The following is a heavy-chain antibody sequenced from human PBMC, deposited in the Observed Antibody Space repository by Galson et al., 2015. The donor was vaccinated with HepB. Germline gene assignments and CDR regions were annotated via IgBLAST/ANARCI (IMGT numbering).Heavy chain of an antibody. CDR3: ASVADADYGDHTHFDS. CDR1: GFTFSDYY. Sequence: SLRLSCAVSGFTFSDYYMSWIRQAPGKGLEWISYISRNTLYTNYADSVKGRFTISRDNAKNSLFLQINGLRAEDTAVYYCASVADADYGDHTHFDSWGQGTLVTVSS. V-gene: IGHV3-11*06. D-gene: IGHD4-17*01. J-gene: IGHJ4*02. CDR2: ISRNTLYT.